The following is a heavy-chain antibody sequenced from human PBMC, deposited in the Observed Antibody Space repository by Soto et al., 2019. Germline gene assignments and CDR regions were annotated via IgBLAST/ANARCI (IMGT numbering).Heavy chain of an antibody. D-gene: IGHD2-15*01. CDR3: AASRGYCSGGSCYAWVFDS. V-gene: IGHV4-59*01. CDR1: GASINSYY. CDR2: IYYSGRT. J-gene: IGHJ4*02. Sequence: QVQLQESGPGLVKPSETLSLTCTVSGASINSYYWSWIRQPPGKGLEWIGYIYYSGRTNYSPSLKSRVTISVDTSRNQFSLKRSSVTAADTAVYYCAASRGYCSGGSCYAWVFDSWGQGTLVTVSS.